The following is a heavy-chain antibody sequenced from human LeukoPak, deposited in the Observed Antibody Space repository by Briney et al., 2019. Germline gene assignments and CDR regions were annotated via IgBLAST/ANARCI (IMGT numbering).Heavy chain of an antibody. Sequence: ASVKVSCKASGYTFRNYGILWVRQAPGQGLEWMGWVSPYNDNTNYAQNFQGRVTMTTDTSTNLAYMELRSLRYDDTAVYYCAREGHDYGGNTPDYWGRGTLVTVSS. CDR2: VSPYNDNT. V-gene: IGHV1-18*01. J-gene: IGHJ4*02. CDR3: AREGHDYGGNTPDY. D-gene: IGHD4-23*01. CDR1: GYTFRNYG.